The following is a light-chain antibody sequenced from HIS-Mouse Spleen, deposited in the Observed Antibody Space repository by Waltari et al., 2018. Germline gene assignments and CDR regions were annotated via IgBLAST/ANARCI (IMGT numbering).Light chain of an antibody. J-gene: IGKJ2*01. V-gene: IGKV4-1*01. CDR3: QQHYSSPYT. Sequence: DIVMTQSPASLAVSLGERATINCKSSQSVLYSSNNKNYLAWYQQKPGQPPKLLIYWASTRESGVPDRFSGSGSGTDFTLTISSLQAEDVAVYYCQQHYSSPYTFGQGTKLEIK. CDR2: WAS. CDR1: QSVLYSSNNKNY.